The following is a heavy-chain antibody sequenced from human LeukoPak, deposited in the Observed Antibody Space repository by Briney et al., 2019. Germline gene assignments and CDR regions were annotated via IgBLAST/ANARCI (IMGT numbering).Heavy chain of an antibody. J-gene: IGHJ3*02. V-gene: IGHV1-2*02. CDR3: ARVASTTRRHDAFDI. CDR2: INPNSGGT. CDR1: GYTFTGYY. Sequence: GASVKVSCKASGYTFTGYYMHWVRQAPGQGLEWMGWINPNSGGTNYAQKFQGRVTMTRDTSISTVYMELSRLRSDDTAVYYCARVASTTRRHDAFDIWGQGTMVTVSS. D-gene: IGHD1-1*01.